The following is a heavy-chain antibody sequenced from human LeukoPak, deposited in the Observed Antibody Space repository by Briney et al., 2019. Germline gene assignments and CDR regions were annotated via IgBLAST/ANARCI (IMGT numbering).Heavy chain of an antibody. CDR1: GFTFSSYA. V-gene: IGHV3-66*01. D-gene: IGHD3-3*01. CDR3: ARDSPDFWSGYPALDY. Sequence: GGSLRLSCAASGFTFSSYAMSWVRQAPGKGLEWVSVIYSGGSTYYADSVKGRFTISRDNSKNTLYLQMNSLRAEDTAVYYCARDSPDFWSGYPALDYWGQGTLVTVSS. CDR2: IYSGGST. J-gene: IGHJ4*02.